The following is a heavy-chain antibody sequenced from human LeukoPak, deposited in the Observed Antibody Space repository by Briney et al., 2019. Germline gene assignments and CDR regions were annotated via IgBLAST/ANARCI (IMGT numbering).Heavy chain of an antibody. CDR1: GFTFSSIY. V-gene: IGHV3-53*01. CDR2: IYSGGGT. J-gene: IGHJ4*02. CDR3: AKALRAYSYDY. D-gene: IGHD5-18*01. Sequence: GGSLGLSCAASGFTFSSIYMSWVRQAPGKGLEWVSVIYSGGGTDYADSVKSRFTISRDISKNTLYLQLNSLRVEDTAVYYCAKALRAYSYDYWDQGALVTVSS.